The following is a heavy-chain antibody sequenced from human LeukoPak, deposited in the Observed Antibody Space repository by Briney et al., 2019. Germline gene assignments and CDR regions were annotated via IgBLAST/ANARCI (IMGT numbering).Heavy chain of an antibody. D-gene: IGHD3-16*01. V-gene: IGHV1-3*01. J-gene: IGHJ4*02. CDR2: INGGNGYT. CDR3: TRGGSNHSFDY. Sequence: ASVKVSCKASGYTFTNYAMHWVRQAPGQRLEWMGWINGGNGYTKYSQNFQGRVTITRDTFASTAYMELSSLRSEDTAVYYCTRGGSNHSFDYWGQGTLVTVSS. CDR1: GYTFTNYA.